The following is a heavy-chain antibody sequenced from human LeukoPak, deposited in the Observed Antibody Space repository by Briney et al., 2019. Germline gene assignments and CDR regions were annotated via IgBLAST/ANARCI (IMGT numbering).Heavy chain of an antibody. CDR2: ISSSSSTI. CDR1: GFTFSSYS. CDR3: ARSPPHIGVVVVAADSYFDC. Sequence: GGSLRLSCAASGFTFSSYSMNWVRQAPGKGLEWVSYISSSSSTIYYADSVKGRFTISRDNAKNSLYLQMNSLRAEDTAVYYCARSPPHIGVVVVAADSYFDCWGQGTLVTVSS. D-gene: IGHD2-15*01. V-gene: IGHV3-48*01. J-gene: IGHJ4*02.